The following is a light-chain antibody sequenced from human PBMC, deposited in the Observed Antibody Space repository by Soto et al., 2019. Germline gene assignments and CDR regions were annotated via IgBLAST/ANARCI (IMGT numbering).Light chain of an antibody. V-gene: IGKV1-5*03. CDR1: QSISSW. J-gene: IGKJ5*01. CDR3: QQLKSNLIT. CDR2: KAS. Sequence: DIQMTQSPSTLSASVGDRVTITCRASQSISSWLAWYQQKPGKAPKLLIYKASSLESGVPSRFSGGGSGTDFTLTISSLQPEDFATYYCQQLKSNLITFGQGTRLEIK.